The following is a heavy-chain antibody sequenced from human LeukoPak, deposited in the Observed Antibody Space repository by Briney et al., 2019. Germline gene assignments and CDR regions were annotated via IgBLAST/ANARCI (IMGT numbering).Heavy chain of an antibody. CDR2: NHTKGGRT. Sequence: ASVKLLYNASGHTFTSYYMHWALRTPGQGLEWMGKNHTKGGRTRYAQKFQGSNTKTRHMYTSTLHMEETSLRSGDTAVYNCARPMAGDGTVYFHYWGQGTLVTVSS. CDR1: GHTFTSYY. CDR3: ARPMAGDGTVYFHY. D-gene: IGHD6-19*01. V-gene: IGHV1-46*01. J-gene: IGHJ1*01.